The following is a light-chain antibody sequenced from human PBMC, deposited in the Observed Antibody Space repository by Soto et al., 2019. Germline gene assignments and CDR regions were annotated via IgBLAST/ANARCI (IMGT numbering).Light chain of an antibody. CDR1: QSVASSY. Sequence: EVVLTQSPGTLSLSPGERVTLSCRASQSVASSYLAWYQQKPGRAPRLLFYSASSRATGIPDRFSGSGSGTDFTLTISRLEPEDFAVYYCQQYSSWPPWTFGQGTKVEIK. J-gene: IGKJ1*01. CDR2: SAS. V-gene: IGKV3-20*01. CDR3: QQYSSWPPWT.